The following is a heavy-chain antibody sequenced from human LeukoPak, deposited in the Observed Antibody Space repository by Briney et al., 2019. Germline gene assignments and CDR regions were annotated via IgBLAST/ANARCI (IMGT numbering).Heavy chain of an antibody. D-gene: IGHD6-6*01. CDR2: IYYSGST. CDR1: GGSISSYY. CDR3: AREVGSSSSSNQVDY. J-gene: IGHJ4*02. V-gene: IGHV4-59*06. Sequence: SETLSLTCTVSGGSISSYYWSWIRQPPGKGLEWIGYIYYSGSTYYNPSLKSRVTISVDTSKNQFSLKLSSVTAADTAVYYCAREVGSSSSSNQVDYWGQGTLVTVSS.